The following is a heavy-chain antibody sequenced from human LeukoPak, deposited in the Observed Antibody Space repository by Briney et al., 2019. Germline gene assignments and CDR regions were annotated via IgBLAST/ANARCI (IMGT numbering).Heavy chain of an antibody. J-gene: IGHJ3*02. Sequence: PSQTLSLTCTVSGGSISSGSYYWSWIRQPAGKGLEWIGRIYTSGSTNYNPSLKSRVTISVDTSKNQFSLKLSSVTAADTAVYYCARDRSAADAFDIWGQGTMVTVSS. CDR1: GGSISSGSYY. D-gene: IGHD6-13*01. CDR2: IYTSGST. CDR3: ARDRSAADAFDI. V-gene: IGHV4-61*02.